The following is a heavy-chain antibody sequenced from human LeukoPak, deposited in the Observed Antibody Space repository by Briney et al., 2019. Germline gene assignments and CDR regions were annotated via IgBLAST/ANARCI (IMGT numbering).Heavy chain of an antibody. CDR2: IWYDGSNK. CDR1: GFTFSSYG. J-gene: IGHJ4*02. Sequence: GGSLRLSCAASGFTFSSYGMHWVRQAPGEGLEWVAVIWYDGSNKYYADSVKGRFTISRDNSKNTLYLQMNSLRAEDTAVYYCARASPTNYDILTGYHYYFDYWGQGTLVTVSS. CDR3: ARASPTNYDILTGYHYYFDY. V-gene: IGHV3-33*01. D-gene: IGHD3-9*01.